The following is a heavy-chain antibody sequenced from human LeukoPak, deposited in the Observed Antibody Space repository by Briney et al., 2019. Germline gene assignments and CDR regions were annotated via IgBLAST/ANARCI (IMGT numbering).Heavy chain of an antibody. Sequence: PGGSLRLSCAASGFTFSSYAMHWVRQAPGKGLEYVSAISSNGGSTYYANSVKGRFTISRDNSKNTLYLQMDSLRAEDMAVYYCARAYGSGSYYDYWGQGTLVTVSS. J-gene: IGHJ4*02. V-gene: IGHV3-64*01. CDR2: ISSNGGST. D-gene: IGHD3-10*01. CDR3: ARAYGSGSYYDY. CDR1: GFTFSSYA.